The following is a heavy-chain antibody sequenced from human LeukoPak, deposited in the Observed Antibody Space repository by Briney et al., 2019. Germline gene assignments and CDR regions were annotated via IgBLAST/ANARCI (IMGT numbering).Heavy chain of an antibody. CDR2: IYHSGST. CDR3: ARDVAALDY. D-gene: IGHD2-21*01. J-gene: IGHJ4*02. CDR1: GYSISNSYY. V-gene: IGHV4-38-2*02. Sequence: SETLSLTCTVSGYSISNSYYWGWIRQTPGKGLEWIGSIYHSGSTYYNPSLKSRVTISVDTSKNQFSLKLSSVTAADTAVYYCARDVAALDYWGQGTLVTVSS.